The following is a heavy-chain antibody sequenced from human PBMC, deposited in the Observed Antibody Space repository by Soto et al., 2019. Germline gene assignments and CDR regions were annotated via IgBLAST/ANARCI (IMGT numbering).Heavy chain of an antibody. CDR2: IIPILGIA. V-gene: IGHV1-69*02. Sequence: QVQLVQSGAEVKKPGSSVKVSCKASGGTFSSYTISWVRQAPGQGLEWMGRIIPILGIANYAQKFQGRVTITADKSTSIAYMELVSLRSEDTAVYYCATGTAGTTVYYYGMDGWGQGTTVTVSS. CDR1: GGTFSSYT. CDR3: ATGTAGTTVYYYGMDG. D-gene: IGHD1-1*01. J-gene: IGHJ6*02.